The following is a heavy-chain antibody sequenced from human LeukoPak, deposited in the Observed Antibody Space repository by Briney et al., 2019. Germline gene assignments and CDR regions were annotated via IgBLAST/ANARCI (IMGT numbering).Heavy chain of an antibody. D-gene: IGHD6-19*01. Sequence: SETLSLTCTVSGGSISSSSYYWGWIRQPPGKGLEWIGSIYYSGSTYYNPSLKSRVTISVDTSKNQFSLKLSSVTAADTAVYYCARDSSGWYCDYWGQGTLVTVSS. V-gene: IGHV4-39*07. CDR2: IYYSGST. CDR1: GGSISSSSYY. CDR3: ARDSSGWYCDY. J-gene: IGHJ4*02.